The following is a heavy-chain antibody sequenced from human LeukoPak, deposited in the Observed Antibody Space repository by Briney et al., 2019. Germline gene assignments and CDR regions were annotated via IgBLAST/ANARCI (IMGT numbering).Heavy chain of an antibody. J-gene: IGHJ4*02. CDR2: IYHIGNT. CDR1: GASLSSNY. V-gene: IGHV4-4*09. CDR3: TSTRRAAVAGRFDS. Sequence: SETLSLTCNVSGASLSSNYWSWIRQPPGQGLEWIGYIYHIGNTNYSPSLESRVTMSVHESKNQFSLRLHFVSAADTAVYYCTSTRRAAVAGRFDSWGQGTLVTVSS. D-gene: IGHD6-19*01.